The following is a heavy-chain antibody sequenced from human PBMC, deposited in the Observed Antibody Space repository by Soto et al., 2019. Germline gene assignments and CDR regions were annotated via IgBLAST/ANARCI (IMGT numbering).Heavy chain of an antibody. Sequence: QVQLVESGGGVVQPGRSLRLSCAASGFTFSSYAMNWVRQAPGKGLEWVAVISYDGSNKYYADSVKGRFTISRDNSKNTLYLQMNSLRAEDTAVYYCASGLGRGYHAFDIWGQGTMVTVSS. V-gene: IGHV3-30-3*01. CDR2: ISYDGSNK. CDR3: ASGLGRGYHAFDI. J-gene: IGHJ3*02. D-gene: IGHD3-22*01. CDR1: GFTFSSYA.